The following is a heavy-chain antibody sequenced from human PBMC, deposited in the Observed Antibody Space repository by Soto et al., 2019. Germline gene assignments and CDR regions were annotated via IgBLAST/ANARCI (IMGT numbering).Heavy chain of an antibody. J-gene: IGHJ4*02. CDR2: ISANNGNT. V-gene: IGHV1-18*01. CDR3: ARDHRYCSGGSCYVVDY. CDR1: GYNFNSYG. D-gene: IGHD2-15*01. Sequence: QVQLVQSGAEVKKPGASVKVSCKASGYNFNSYGISWVRQAPGQGLEWMGWISANNGNTKYAQKVERRVTLTTDTSTSIAYMELRSLRSDDTAVYYCARDHRYCSGGSCYVVDYWGQGTLVTVSS.